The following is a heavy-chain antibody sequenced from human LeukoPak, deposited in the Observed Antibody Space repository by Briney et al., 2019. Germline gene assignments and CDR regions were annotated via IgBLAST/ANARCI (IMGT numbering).Heavy chain of an antibody. Sequence: SQTLSLTCTVSGGSISSGGYYWSWIRQHPGKDLEWIGYIYYSGSTYYNPSLKSRVTISVDTSKNQFSLKLSSVTAADTAVYYCARTLRGYSYGLFDYWGQGTLVTVSS. V-gene: IGHV4-31*03. D-gene: IGHD5-18*01. J-gene: IGHJ4*02. CDR1: GGSISSGGYY. CDR2: IYYSGST. CDR3: ARTLRGYSYGLFDY.